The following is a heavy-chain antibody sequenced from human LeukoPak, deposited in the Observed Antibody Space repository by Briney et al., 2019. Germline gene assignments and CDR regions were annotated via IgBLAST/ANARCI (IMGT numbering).Heavy chain of an antibody. Sequence: GPISISASPNYNPSLKSRVTISIDTSTSKNQFSLKLSSVTAADTAVYYCAREGYSGYDFDYWGQGALVTVSS. J-gene: IGHJ4*02. CDR2: ISISASP. D-gene: IGHD5-12*01. CDR3: AREGYSGYDFDY. V-gene: IGHV4-61*02.